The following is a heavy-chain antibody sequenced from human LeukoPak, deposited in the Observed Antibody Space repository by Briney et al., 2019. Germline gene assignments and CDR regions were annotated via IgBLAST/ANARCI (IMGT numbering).Heavy chain of an antibody. D-gene: IGHD3-22*01. CDR3: ARLTVTYYYDGSGSHLDY. Sequence: KPSETLSLTCTVSGGSISSSSYYWGWIRQPPGKGLEWIGSIYYSGCTYYNPSLKSRVSISVDTSKNQFSLKLSSVTAADTAVYYCARLTVTYYYDGSGSHLDYWGQGTLVTVSS. CDR2: IYYSGCT. V-gene: IGHV4-39*01. J-gene: IGHJ4*02. CDR1: GGSISSSSYY.